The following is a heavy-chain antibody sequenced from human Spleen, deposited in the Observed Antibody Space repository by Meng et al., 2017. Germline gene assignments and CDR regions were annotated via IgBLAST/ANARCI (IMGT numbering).Heavy chain of an antibody. J-gene: IGHJ4*02. V-gene: IGHV4-4*02. D-gene: IGHD1-1*01. CDR3: ARLARPRNYASNDGGWAYFDS. CDR2: IDHSGRT. CDR1: VGSISSNNW. Sequence: QVQLQASGPGLAKPSGTLSLSCGVSVGSISSNNWWTCVRQPPGKGLEWIGEIDHSGRTNYNPSLTSRVAISADTSKNQFSLKLTSMTAADTAQYYCARLARPRNYASNDGGWAYFDSWGQGTLVTVSS.